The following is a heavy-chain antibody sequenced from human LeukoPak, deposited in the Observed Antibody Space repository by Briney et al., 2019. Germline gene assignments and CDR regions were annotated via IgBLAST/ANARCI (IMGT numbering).Heavy chain of an antibody. Sequence: ASVKVSCKASGYAFTGYYLHWVRQAHGQGLEWVAYINPDTGGTNYAQKFQGRVTVTRDTSISTAYIEMTRLTSDDTAVYYCARVAAYTSTWSWFDPWGQGTLVTVSS. CDR3: ARVAAYTSTWSWFDP. D-gene: IGHD6-13*01. V-gene: IGHV1-2*02. J-gene: IGHJ5*02. CDR2: INPDTGGT. CDR1: GYAFTGYY.